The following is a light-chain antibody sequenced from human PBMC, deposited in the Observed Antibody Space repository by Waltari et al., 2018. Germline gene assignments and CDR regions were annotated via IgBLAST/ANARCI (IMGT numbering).Light chain of an antibody. J-gene: IGKJ2*01. V-gene: IGKV1-5*03. CDR3: QQYNSYSYT. CDR1: QSVNNY. CDR2: KAS. Sequence: DIQMTQSPTSLSASVGDRVTITCRASQSVNNYVNWYQQKSGQAPKVLIYKASSLESGVPSRFSGSGSGTEFTLTISSLQPDDFATYYCQQYNSYSYTFGQGTKLEIK.